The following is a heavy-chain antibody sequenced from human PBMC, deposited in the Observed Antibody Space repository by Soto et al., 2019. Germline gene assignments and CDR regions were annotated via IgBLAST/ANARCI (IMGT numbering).Heavy chain of an antibody. V-gene: IGHV4-4*02. J-gene: IGHJ6*02. Sequence: SETLSLTCAVSGGSISSSNWWSWVRQPPGKGLEWIGEIYHSGSTNYNPSLKSRVTISVDKSKNQFSLKLSSVTAADTAVCYCARHPTIFGVVYYGMDVWGQGTTVTVSS. D-gene: IGHD3-3*01. CDR2: IYHSGST. CDR1: GGSISSSNW. CDR3: ARHPTIFGVVYYGMDV.